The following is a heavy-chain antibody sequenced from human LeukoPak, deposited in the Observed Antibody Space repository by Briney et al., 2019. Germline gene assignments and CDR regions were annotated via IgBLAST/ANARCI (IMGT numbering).Heavy chain of an antibody. Sequence: GGSLRLSCAASGFTFSSYAMSWVRQAPGKGLEWVSAISGSGGSTYYADSVKGRFTISRDNSKNTLYLQMNSLRAEDTAVYYSAMGLPTPRIAAAGTGAVYFDYWGQGTLVTVSS. CDR1: GFTFSSYA. CDR2: ISGSGGST. V-gene: IGHV3-23*01. J-gene: IGHJ4*02. CDR3: AMGLPTPRIAAAGTGAVYFDY. D-gene: IGHD6-13*01.